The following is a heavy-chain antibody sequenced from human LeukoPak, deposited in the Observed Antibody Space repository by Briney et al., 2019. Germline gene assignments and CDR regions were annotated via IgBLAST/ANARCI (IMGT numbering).Heavy chain of an antibody. V-gene: IGHV3-30*04. J-gene: IGHJ6*04. CDR2: ISYDGSNK. CDR1: GFTFSSYA. CDR3: ARGPPTPRDYYYGMDV. Sequence: GGSLRLSCAASGFTFSSYAMHWVRQAPGKGLEWVAVISYDGSNKYYADSVKGRFTISRDNSKNTLYLQMNSLRAEDTAVYYCARGPPTPRDYYYGMDVWGKGTTVTVSS.